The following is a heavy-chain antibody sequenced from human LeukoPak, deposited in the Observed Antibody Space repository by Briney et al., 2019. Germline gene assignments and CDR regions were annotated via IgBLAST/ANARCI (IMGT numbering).Heavy chain of an antibody. J-gene: IGHJ4*02. CDR2: LSGSGGST. CDR3: AKESRLEASGAFTD. Sequence: GGSLRLSCAASGFTFSSYAMSWVRQAPGKGLEWVSALSGSGGSTYYADSVKGRFTISRDNSKNTLYLQMTSLRAEDTAVYFCAKESRLEASGAFTDWGQGTLVTVSS. V-gene: IGHV3-23*01. D-gene: IGHD6-13*01. CDR1: GFTFSSYA.